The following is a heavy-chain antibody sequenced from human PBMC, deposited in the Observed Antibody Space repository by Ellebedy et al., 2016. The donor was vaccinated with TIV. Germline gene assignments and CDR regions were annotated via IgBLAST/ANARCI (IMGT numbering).Heavy chain of an antibody. Sequence: GGSLRLSXAASGLTFSSYWMSWVRQAPGKGLEWVANIKYDGSEKYYVDSVKGRFTISRDNAKSSLSLQMNSLRAEDTAVYYCARAAHFYSYGMDVWGQGTTVTVS. V-gene: IGHV3-7*01. D-gene: IGHD3-3*02. J-gene: IGHJ6*02. CDR1: GLTFSSYW. CDR2: IKYDGSEK. CDR3: ARAAHFYSYGMDV.